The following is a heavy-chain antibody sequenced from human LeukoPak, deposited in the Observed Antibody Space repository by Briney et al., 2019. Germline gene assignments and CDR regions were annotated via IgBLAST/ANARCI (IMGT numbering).Heavy chain of an antibody. V-gene: IGHV3-23*01. CDR3: ASLQVERPDAFDI. D-gene: IGHD1-1*01. J-gene: IGHJ3*02. CDR2: ISGSGGST. CDR1: GFTFSSYA. Sequence: GGSLRLSCAASGFTFSSYAMSWVRQAPGKGLEWVSAISGSGGSTYYADSVKGRFTISRDNSKNTLYLQMNSLRAEDTAVYYCASLQVERPDAFDIWGQGTMVTVSS.